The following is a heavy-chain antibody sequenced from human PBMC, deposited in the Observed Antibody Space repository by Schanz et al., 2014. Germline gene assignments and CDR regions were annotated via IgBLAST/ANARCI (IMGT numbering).Heavy chain of an antibody. CDR2: IHSTGET. J-gene: IGHJ2*01. V-gene: IGHV3-13*01. CDR1: GFAFSSHD. CDR3: ARVVRYSGYVRHWFFDL. Sequence: EVQLVESGGGLVQPGGSLRLSCVASGFAFSSHDMHWVRQVTGKGLQWVSAIHSTGETYYPDSVQGRFTISRENTKNSLYLQMTNLRAGDTAIYYCARVVRYSGYVRHWFFDLWGRGTSGTVSS. D-gene: IGHD5-12*01.